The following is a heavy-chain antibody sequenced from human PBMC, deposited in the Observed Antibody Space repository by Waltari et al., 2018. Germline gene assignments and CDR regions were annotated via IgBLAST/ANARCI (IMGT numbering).Heavy chain of an antibody. Sequence: QVQLVQSGSELKKPGASVKVSCKASGYTFTSYAMNWVRQAPGQGLELMGWINTNTGNPTYAQGFTGRFVFSLDTSVSTAYLQISSLKAEDTAVYYCARGLNFRFLEWSVPEMGDYWGQGTLVTVSS. CDR1: GYTFTSYA. J-gene: IGHJ4*02. CDR3: ARGLNFRFLEWSVPEMGDY. CDR2: INTNTGNP. D-gene: IGHD3-3*01. V-gene: IGHV7-4-1*02.